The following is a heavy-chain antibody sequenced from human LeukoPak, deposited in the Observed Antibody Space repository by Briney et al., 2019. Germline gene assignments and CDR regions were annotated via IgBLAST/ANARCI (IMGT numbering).Heavy chain of an antibody. J-gene: IGHJ6*03. CDR3: TRGAEQLVLDYYYYMDV. CDR2: IIPIFGSS. D-gene: IGHD6-13*01. CDR1: GGTFNNYA. Sequence: GASVKVSCKASGGTFNNYAINWVRQAPGQGLEWMGGIIPIFGSSNYAQKFQGRVTITADKSTSTAYMELSSLRSEDTAVYYCTRGAEQLVLDYYYYMDVWGKGTTVTVSS. V-gene: IGHV1-69*06.